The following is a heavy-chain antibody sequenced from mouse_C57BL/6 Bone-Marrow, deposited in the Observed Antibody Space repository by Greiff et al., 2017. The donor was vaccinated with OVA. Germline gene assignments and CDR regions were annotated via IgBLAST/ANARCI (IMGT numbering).Heavy chain of an antibody. CDR1: GFTFSSYT. CDR2: ISGGGGNT. Sequence: EVKLVESGGGLVKPGGSLKLSCAASGFTFSSYTMSWVRQTPEQRLEWVATISGGGGNTYYPDSVKGRFTISRDNAKNTLYLQMSSLRSEDTALYYCARQSNGAYWGQGTLVTVSA. V-gene: IGHV5-9*01. CDR3: ARQSNGAY. J-gene: IGHJ3*01. D-gene: IGHD2-5*01.